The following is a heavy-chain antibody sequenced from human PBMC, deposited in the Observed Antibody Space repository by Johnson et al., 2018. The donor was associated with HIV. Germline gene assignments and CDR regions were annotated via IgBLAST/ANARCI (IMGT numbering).Heavy chain of an antibody. CDR3: AKLDVSLDAFDI. V-gene: IGHV3-13*01. D-gene: IGHD5/OR15-5a*01. CDR2: IGTAGDT. J-gene: IGHJ3*02. CDR1: GFTFSSYA. Sequence: MLLVESGGGLVQPGGSLRLSCAASGFTFSSYAMHWVRQATGKGLEWVSAIGTAGDTYYADSVKGRFTISRDNSKYTLYLQMNSLRAEDTAVYYCAKLDVSLDAFDIWGQGTMVTVSS.